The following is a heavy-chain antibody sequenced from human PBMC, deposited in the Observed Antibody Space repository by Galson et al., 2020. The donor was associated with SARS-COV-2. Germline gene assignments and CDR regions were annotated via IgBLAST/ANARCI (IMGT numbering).Heavy chain of an antibody. CDR1: GFTFSSYG. Sequence: RLSCAASGFTFSSYGMHWVRQAPGKGLEWVAVIWYDGSNKYYADSVKGRFTISRDNSKNTLYLQMNSLRAEDTAVYYCARTPSYYYGMDVWGQGTTVTVSS. CDR2: IWYDGSNK. CDR3: ARTPSYYYGMDV. J-gene: IGHJ6*02. V-gene: IGHV3-33*01.